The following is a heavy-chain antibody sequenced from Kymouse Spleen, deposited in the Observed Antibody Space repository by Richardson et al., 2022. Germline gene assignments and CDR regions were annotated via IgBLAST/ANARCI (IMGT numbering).Heavy chain of an antibody. V-gene: IGHV3-72*01. Sequence: EVQLVESGGGLVQPGGSLRLSCAASGFTFSDHYMDWVRQAPGKGLEWVGRTRNKANSYTTEYAASVKGRFTISRDDSKNSLYLQMNSLKTEDTAVYYCARGAAADSYYYYYYGMDVWGQGTTVTVSS. CDR1: GFTFSDHY. CDR2: TRNKANSYTT. D-gene: IGHD6-13*01. CDR3: ARGAAADSYYYYYYGMDV. J-gene: IGHJ6*02.